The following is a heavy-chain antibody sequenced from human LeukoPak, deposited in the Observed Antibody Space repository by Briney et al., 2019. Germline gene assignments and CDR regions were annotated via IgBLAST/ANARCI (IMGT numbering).Heavy chain of an antibody. CDR1: GFTFDDYG. V-gene: IGHV3-20*04. Sequence: PGGSLRLSCAASGFTFDDYGMSWFRQAPGKGLEWVSGTNWNGGSTGYADSVEGRFTITRDNAKNLVYLQMNGLGVEDTALYYCARDPGSGWYNYWGQGTLVTVSS. D-gene: IGHD6-19*01. CDR2: TNWNGGST. J-gene: IGHJ4*02. CDR3: ARDPGSGWYNY.